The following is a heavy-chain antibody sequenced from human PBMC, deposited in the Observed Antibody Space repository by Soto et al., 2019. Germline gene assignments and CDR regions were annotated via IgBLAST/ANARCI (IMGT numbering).Heavy chain of an antibody. Sequence: EVQLVESGGGLVQPGGSLRLSCAASGFTFSSHEMAWVRQAPGKGLEWVSYISDSGGITKYTDSVKGRFTISRDNAWNSLYLQMNSLTAEDTALYYCAGGVMYSGSYQDWGQGTLVTVSS. V-gene: IGHV3-48*03. J-gene: IGHJ4*02. CDR1: GFTFSSHE. CDR2: ISDSGGIT. D-gene: IGHD1-26*01. CDR3: AGGVMYSGSYQD.